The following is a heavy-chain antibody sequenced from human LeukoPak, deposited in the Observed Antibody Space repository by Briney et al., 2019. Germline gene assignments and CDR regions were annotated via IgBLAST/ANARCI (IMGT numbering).Heavy chain of an antibody. CDR3: ARSIVVPSNNWFDP. V-gene: IGHV4-59*01. Sequence: PETLSLTCTVSGGSISSYYWSWIRQPPGKGLEWIGYIYYSGSTNYNPSLKSRVTISVDTSKNQFSLKLSSVTAADTAVYYCARSIVVPSNNWFDPWGQGTLVTVSS. CDR1: GGSISSYY. CDR2: IYYSGST. D-gene: IGHD2-2*01. J-gene: IGHJ5*02.